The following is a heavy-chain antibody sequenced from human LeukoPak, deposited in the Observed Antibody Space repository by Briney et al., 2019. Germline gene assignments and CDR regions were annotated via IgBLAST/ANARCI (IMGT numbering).Heavy chain of an antibody. V-gene: IGHV1-46*01. J-gene: IGHJ6*02. D-gene: IGHD5-18*01. Sequence: ASVKVSCKASGYTFTSYYMHWVRQAPGQGLEWMGIINPSGGSTSYAQKLQGRVAMTRDTSTSTVYMELSSLRSEDTAMYYRARDGGQLWLTYGMDVWGQGTTVTVSS. CDR2: INPSGGST. CDR3: ARDGGQLWLTYGMDV. CDR1: GYTFTSYY.